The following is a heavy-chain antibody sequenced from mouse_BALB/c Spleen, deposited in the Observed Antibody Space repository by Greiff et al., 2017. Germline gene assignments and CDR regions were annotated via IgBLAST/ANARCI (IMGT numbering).Heavy chain of an antibody. CDR3: AKEGYGNYAYAMDY. CDR1: GYTFTSYN. D-gene: IGHD2-10*02. CDR2: IYPGNGDT. Sequence: LQQPGAELVKPGASVKMSCKASGYTFTSYNMHWVKQTPGQGLEWIGAIYPGNGDTSYNQKFKGKATLTADKSSSTAYMQLSSLTSEDSAVYYCAKEGYGNYAYAMDYWGQGTSVTVSS. V-gene: IGHV1-12*01. J-gene: IGHJ4*01.